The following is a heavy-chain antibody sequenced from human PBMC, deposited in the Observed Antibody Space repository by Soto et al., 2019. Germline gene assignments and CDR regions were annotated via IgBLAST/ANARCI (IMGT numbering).Heavy chain of an antibody. J-gene: IGHJ4*02. V-gene: IGHV4-30-4*01. D-gene: IGHD3-22*01. CDR2: IYYSGST. CDR1: GGSISSGDYY. Sequence: LSLTCTVSGGSISSGDYYWSWIRQPPGKGLEWIGYIYYSGSTYYNPSLKSRVTISVDTSKNQFSLKLSSVTAADTAVYYCARAKYYYDSSGYSSPLYFDYWGQGTLVTVSS. CDR3: ARAKYYYDSSGYSSPLYFDY.